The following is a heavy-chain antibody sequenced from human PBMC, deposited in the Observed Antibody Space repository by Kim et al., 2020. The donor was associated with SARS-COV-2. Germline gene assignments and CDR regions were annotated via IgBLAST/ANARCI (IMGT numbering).Heavy chain of an antibody. CDR3: AKEIAAAGPYYFDY. Sequence: YADSVKGRFTISRANAKNSLYLQMNSGRPEDTALYYCAKEIAAAGPYYFDYWGQGALVTVSS. D-gene: IGHD6-13*01. V-gene: IGHV3-9*01. J-gene: IGHJ4*02.